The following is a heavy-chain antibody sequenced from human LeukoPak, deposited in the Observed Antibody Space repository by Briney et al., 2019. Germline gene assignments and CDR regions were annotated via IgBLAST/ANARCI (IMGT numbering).Heavy chain of an antibody. CDR2: IHHDGRI. D-gene: IGHD3-16*02. CDR1: GGSIDSTNW. V-gene: IGHV4/OR15-8*01. J-gene: IGHJ4*02. Sequence: PSETLSLTCDVSGGSIDSTNWWNWVRQPPGKGLEWIGEIHHDGRINYNPSLKSRVTLSVDKSKNQFSLRLNSVTAADTAMYYCARSHDHLWGNYPDYWGQGTLVTVS. CDR3: ARSHDHLWGNYPDY.